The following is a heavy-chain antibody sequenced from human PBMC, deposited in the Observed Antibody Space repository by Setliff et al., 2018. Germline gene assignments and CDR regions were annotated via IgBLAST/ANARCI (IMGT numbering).Heavy chain of an antibody. CDR2: INQGGGAR. CDR1: GFTFSSLW. CDR3: ARDVYDFRTGLAAP. Sequence: GESLKISCTASGFTFSSLWMSWVRQAPGKGLEWVANINQGGGARFYVDSVQGRFTISRDNAKNSLYLQMNSLRAEDTAVYYCARDVYDFRTGLAAPWGQGTLVTVSS. D-gene: IGHD3-3*01. V-gene: IGHV3-7*01. J-gene: IGHJ5*02.